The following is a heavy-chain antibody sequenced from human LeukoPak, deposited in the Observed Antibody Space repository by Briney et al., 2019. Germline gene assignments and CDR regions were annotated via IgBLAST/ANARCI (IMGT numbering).Heavy chain of an antibody. CDR1: GYTFASYD. Sequence: RASVKVSCKASGYTFASYDVDWVRQATGQGLEWMGWMNPNSGNTGLAQKFQGRVTITADESTSTAYMELSSLRSEDTAVYYCARSGAASYDYGMDVWGQGTTVTVSS. CDR3: ARSGAASYDYGMDV. J-gene: IGHJ6*02. D-gene: IGHD2/OR15-2a*01. V-gene: IGHV1-8*01. CDR2: MNPNSGNT.